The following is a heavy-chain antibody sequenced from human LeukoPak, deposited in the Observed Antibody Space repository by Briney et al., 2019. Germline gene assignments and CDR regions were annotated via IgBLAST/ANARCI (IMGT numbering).Heavy chain of an antibody. Sequence: SETLSLTCTVSGASISSSYWSWIRQPPGKRLEWIGYIDYSGSTNYNPSLKSRVTISVDTSKNQFSLNLNSVTAADTAVYYCTRASGVGYSYGNSNYWGQGTLVTVSS. CDR3: TRASGVGYSYGNSNY. CDR1: GASISSSY. D-gene: IGHD5-18*01. V-gene: IGHV4-59*01. J-gene: IGHJ4*02. CDR2: IDYSGST.